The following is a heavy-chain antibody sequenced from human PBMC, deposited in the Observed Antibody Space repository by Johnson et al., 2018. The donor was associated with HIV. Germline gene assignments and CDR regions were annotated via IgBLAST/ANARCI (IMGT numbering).Heavy chain of an antibody. CDR2: IQFDGSHK. J-gene: IGHJ3*02. Sequence: QVQLVESGGGVVQPGGSLRLTCKASGFSFSNYAIHWVRQAPGKGLEWVTFIQFDGSHKYYADSVKGRFTISRDNSKNTLYLQMNSLRAEDTAVYYCARSGDSIGSFWAGGAFDIWGQGTMVTVSS. D-gene: IGHD3/OR15-3a*01. V-gene: IGHV3-30*02. CDR3: ARSGDSIGSFWAGGAFDI. CDR1: GFSFSNYA.